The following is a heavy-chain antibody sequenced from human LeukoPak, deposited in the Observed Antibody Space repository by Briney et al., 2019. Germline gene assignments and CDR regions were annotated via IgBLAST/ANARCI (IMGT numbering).Heavy chain of an antibody. D-gene: IGHD3-10*01. J-gene: IGHJ6*04. V-gene: IGHV4-34*01. Sequence: SETLSLTCAVYGGSFSGYYWSWIRQPPGKGLEWIGEINHSGSTNYNPSLKSRVTISVDTSKNQFSLKLSSVTAADTAVYYCARARTMVRGSDYYYGMDVWAKGPRSPSPQ. CDR3: ARARTMVRGSDYYYGMDV. CDR1: GGSFSGYY. CDR2: INHSGST.